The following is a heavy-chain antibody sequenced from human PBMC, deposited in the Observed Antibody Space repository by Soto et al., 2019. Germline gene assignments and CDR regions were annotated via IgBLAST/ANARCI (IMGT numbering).Heavy chain of an antibody. CDR1: GGSFSGYY. CDR2: INHSGST. D-gene: IGHD5-12*01. CDR3: ARAQWLRRYYFDY. V-gene: IGHV4-34*01. J-gene: IGHJ4*02. Sequence: PSETLSLTCAVYGGSFSGYYWSWIRQPPGKGLEWIGEINHSGSTNYNPSLKSRVTISVDTSKNQFSLKLSSVTAADTAVYYCARAQWLRRYYFDYWGQGTLVTVSS.